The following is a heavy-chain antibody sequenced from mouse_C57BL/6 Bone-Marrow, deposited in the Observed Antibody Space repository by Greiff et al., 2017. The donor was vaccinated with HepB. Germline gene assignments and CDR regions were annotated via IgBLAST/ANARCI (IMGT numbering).Heavy chain of an antibody. CDR2: IYPRSGNT. CDR3: ARGAYYSNYYFDY. J-gene: IGHJ2*01. CDR1: GYTFTSYG. V-gene: IGHV1-81*01. Sequence: VQLQQSGAELARPGASVKLSCKASGYTFTSYGISWVKQRTGQGLEWIGEIYPRSGNTYYNEKFKGKATLTADKSSSTAYMELRSLTSEDSAVYFCARGAYYSNYYFDYWGQGTTLTVSS. D-gene: IGHD2-5*01.